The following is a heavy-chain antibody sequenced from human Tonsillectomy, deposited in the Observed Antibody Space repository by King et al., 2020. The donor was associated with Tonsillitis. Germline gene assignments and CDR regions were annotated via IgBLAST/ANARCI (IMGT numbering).Heavy chain of an antibody. V-gene: IGHV1-69*09. CDR2: IIPILGIA. Sequence: QLVQSGAEVKKPGSSVKVSCKASGGTFSSYAISWVRQAPGQGLEWMGRIIPILGIANYAQKFQGRVTITADKSTSTAYMELSSLRSEDTAVYYCARGGVTMVRGVIIPEIDYWGQGTLVTVSS. J-gene: IGHJ4*02. CDR1: GGTFSSYA. CDR3: ARGGVTMVRGVIIPEIDY. D-gene: IGHD3-10*01.